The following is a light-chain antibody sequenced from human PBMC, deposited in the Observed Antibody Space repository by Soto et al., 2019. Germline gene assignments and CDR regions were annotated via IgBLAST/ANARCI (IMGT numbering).Light chain of an antibody. V-gene: IGKV3-11*01. CDR2: GAS. Sequence: EIVLTQSPGTLSLSPGERATLSCRASQSVSGSYLAWYQQKPGQAPRLLMYGASNRATGIPARFSGSGSGTDFTLTISSLEPEDFAVYYCQLRNNXPPEVHFGPR. CDR3: QLRNNXPPEVH. CDR1: QSVSGSY. J-gene: IGKJ3*01.